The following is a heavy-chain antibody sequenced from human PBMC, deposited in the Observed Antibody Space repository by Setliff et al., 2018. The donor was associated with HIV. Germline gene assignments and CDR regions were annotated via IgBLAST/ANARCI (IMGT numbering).Heavy chain of an antibody. CDR2: INHSGST. D-gene: IGHD1-26*01. J-gene: IGHJ3*02. CDR1: GGSFSSYY. V-gene: IGHV4-34*01. CDR3: ARRIIVGAISDVFDI. Sequence: SETLSLTCAVYGGSFSSYYWIWIRQSPGKGLEWIGEINHSGSTAYNPSLKSRVTISIDTSNKQFSLKLSSVTAADTAVYYCARRIIVGAISDVFDIWGQGTLVTVSS.